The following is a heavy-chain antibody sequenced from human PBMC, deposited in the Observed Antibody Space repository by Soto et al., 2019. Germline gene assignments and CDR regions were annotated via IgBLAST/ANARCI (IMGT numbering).Heavy chain of an antibody. D-gene: IGHD3-10*01. CDR1: GFTFSSYG. Sequence: QVQLVESGGGVVQPGRSLRLSCAASGFTFSSYGMHWVRQAPGKGLEWVAVIWYDGSNKYYADSVKGRFTISRDNSKNTLYLQMNSLRAEDTAVYYCAYGSGSYYPDYWGQGTLVTVSS. V-gene: IGHV3-33*01. CDR3: AYGSGSYYPDY. CDR2: IWYDGSNK. J-gene: IGHJ4*02.